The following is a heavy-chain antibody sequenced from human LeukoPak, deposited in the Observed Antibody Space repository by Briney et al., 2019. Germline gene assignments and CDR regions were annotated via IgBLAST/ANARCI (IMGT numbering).Heavy chain of an antibody. Sequence: GGSLRLSCAASGFTFSSYGMHWVRQAPGKGLEWVAVISYDGSNKYYADSVKGRFTISRDNSKNTLYLQMNSLRAEDTAVYYCAGPRIVVVPAAIDHPFDIWGQGTMVTVSS. V-gene: IGHV3-30*03. CDR1: GFTFSSYG. J-gene: IGHJ3*02. CDR2: ISYDGSNK. CDR3: AGPRIVVVPAAIDHPFDI. D-gene: IGHD2-2*01.